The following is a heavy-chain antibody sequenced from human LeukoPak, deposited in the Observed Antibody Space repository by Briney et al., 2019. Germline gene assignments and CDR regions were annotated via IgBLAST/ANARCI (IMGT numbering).Heavy chain of an antibody. CDR2: IYPDDSEI. J-gene: IGHJ4*02. D-gene: IGHD6-13*01. CDR3: ARLWWGRSWTQGYFDY. V-gene: IGHV5-51*01. Sequence: GEFLKISCNTSGYTFGRYWIAWVRQMPGKGLEWMGFIYPDDSEIRYSPSFQGQVTISADKSINTAYLQWNSLKASDTAMYYCARLWWGRSWTQGYFDYWGQGTLVTVSS. CDR1: GYTFGRYW.